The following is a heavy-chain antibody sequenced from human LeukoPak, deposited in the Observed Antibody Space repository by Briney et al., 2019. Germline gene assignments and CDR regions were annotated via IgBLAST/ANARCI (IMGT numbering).Heavy chain of an antibody. V-gene: IGHV1-2*02. Sequence: GASVKVSCKASGYTFTSYGISWVRQAPGQGLEWMGWINPNSGGTDYAQKFQGRVTMTRDTSISTAYMELTRLRSDDTAVYYCARAGQGFDYWGQGTLVTVSS. J-gene: IGHJ4*02. CDR1: GYTFTSYG. CDR2: INPNSGGT. CDR3: ARAGQGFDY.